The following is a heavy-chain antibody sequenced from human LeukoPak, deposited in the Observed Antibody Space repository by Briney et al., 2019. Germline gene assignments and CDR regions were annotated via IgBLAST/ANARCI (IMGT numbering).Heavy chain of an antibody. CDR3: ARTLMSFDI. CDR2: IYYSGST. D-gene: IGHD3-16*01. Sequence: SETLSLTCTVSGGSISSYYWSWTRQPPGKGLEWIGYIYYSGSTNYNPSLKSRATISVDTSKNQFSLKLSSVTAADTAVYYCARTLMSFDIWGQGTMVTVSS. J-gene: IGHJ3*02. CDR1: GGSISSYY. V-gene: IGHV4-59*01.